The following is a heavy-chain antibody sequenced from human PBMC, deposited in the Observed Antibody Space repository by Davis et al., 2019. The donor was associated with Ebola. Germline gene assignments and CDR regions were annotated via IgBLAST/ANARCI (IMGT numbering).Heavy chain of an antibody. CDR3: TTGAYYDSSAQNN. D-gene: IGHD3-22*01. Sequence: GESLKISCAASGFTFSSYAMSWVRQAPGKGLEWVGRIKSKTDGGTTDYAGPVKGRFTISRDDSKNRLYLQMNSLKTEDTAVYYCTTGAYYDSSAQNNWGQGTLVTVSS. J-gene: IGHJ4*02. CDR2: IKSKTDGGTT. V-gene: IGHV3-15*01. CDR1: GFTFSSYA.